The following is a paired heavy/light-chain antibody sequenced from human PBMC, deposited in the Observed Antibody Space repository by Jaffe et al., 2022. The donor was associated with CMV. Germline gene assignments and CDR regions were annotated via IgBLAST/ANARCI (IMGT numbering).Heavy chain of an antibody. CDR2: ISNSGSST. Sequence: EVQLLESGGGLVQPGGSLRLSCAASGFTFSSYAMNWVRQAPGKGLEWVSGISNSGSSTYYADSVKGRFTISRDNSKNTLYLQMNSLRAEDTAVYYCARSAQNSWITVVNYYFDYWGQGTLVTVSS. CDR3: ARSAQNSWITVVNYYFDY. CDR1: GFTFSSYA. D-gene: IGHD6-19*01. J-gene: IGHJ4*02. V-gene: IGHV3-23*01.
Light chain of an antibody. Sequence: SYEVTQTPSVAVSPGQTASITCSGDKLGDKYTCWYQQKPGQSPVLVICQDSKRPSGIPERFSGSNSGNTATLTISGTQAMDEADYYCQAWDSSIVVFGGGTKLTVL. CDR2: QDS. V-gene: IGLV3-1*01. CDR1: KLGDKY. J-gene: IGLJ2*01. CDR3: QAWDSSIVV.